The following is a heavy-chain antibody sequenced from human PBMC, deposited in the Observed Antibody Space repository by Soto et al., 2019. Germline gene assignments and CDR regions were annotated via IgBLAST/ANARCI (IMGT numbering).Heavy chain of an antibody. Sequence: QVLLQESGPGQVKPSGTLSLTCTVSGGSIGSYHWSWVRQPPGKGLEWIASVYYTGTTNYNPSLGSRVTISIDAPENQISLKLTSVTAADTAFYYCARDTVLTGMFDLWGQGTLVTVSS. CDR3: ARDTVLTGMFDL. D-gene: IGHD4-17*01. J-gene: IGHJ5*02. V-gene: IGHV4-59*12. CDR2: VYYTGTT. CDR1: GGSIGSYH.